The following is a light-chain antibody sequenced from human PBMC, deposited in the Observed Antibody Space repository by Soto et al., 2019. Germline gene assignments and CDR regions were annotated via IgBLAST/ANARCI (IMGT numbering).Light chain of an antibody. CDR1: SSNIGAGYD. Sequence: QSVLTQPPSVSGAPGQRVTISCTGSSSNIGAGYDVHWYQQLPGTAPKLLISGNSNRPSGVPDRFSGSKSGTSASLAITGLQAEDEADYYCQSYDTSLSGVVFCGGTKVTVL. V-gene: IGLV1-40*01. CDR2: GNS. CDR3: QSYDTSLSGVV. J-gene: IGLJ2*01.